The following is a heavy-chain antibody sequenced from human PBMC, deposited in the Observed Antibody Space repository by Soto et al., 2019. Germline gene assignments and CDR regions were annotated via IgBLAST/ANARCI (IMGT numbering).Heavy chain of an antibody. CDR1: GGTFSSYA. V-gene: IGHV1-69*13. Sequence: SVKVSCKASGGTFSSYAISWVRQAPGQGLEWMGGIIPIFGTANYAQKFQGRVTITADESTSTAYMELSSLRSEDTAVYYCARASRRYCSSTSCYYNWYEPWGQGTLVTVSS. D-gene: IGHD2-2*01. CDR2: IIPIFGTA. CDR3: ARASRRYCSSTSCYYNWYEP. J-gene: IGHJ5*02.